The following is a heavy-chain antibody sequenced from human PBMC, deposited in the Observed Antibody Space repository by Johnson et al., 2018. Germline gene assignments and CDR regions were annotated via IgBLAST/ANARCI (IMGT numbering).Heavy chain of an antibody. CDR3: AKDASTTGERGTFDI. CDR2: ISGSGSNI. V-gene: IGHV3-23*04. CDR1: GFTFSNYV. D-gene: IGHD1-1*01. J-gene: IGHJ3*02. Sequence: VQLVQSGGGLVQPGGSLRLSCAASGFTFSNYVMNWVRQAPGKGLAWVSDISGSGSNIDYADAVKGRFTIQRDNSKNTLYLQMNSLRAGATALYYCAKDASTTGERGTFDIWGQGTMVTVSS.